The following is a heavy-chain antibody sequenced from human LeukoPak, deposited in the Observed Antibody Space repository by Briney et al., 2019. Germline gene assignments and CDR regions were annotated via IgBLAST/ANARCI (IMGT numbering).Heavy chain of an antibody. CDR3: ARDRYCSSTSCYGWFDP. V-gene: IGHV1-2*02. D-gene: IGHD2-2*01. CDR1: GYTFTGHY. J-gene: IGHJ5*02. CDR2: INPNSGGT. Sequence: ASVKVSCKASGYTFTGHYMHWVRQAPGQGLEWMGWINPNSGGTNYAQKFQGRVTMTRDTSISTAYMELSRLRSDDTAVYYCARDRYCSSTSCYGWFDPWGQGTLVTVSS.